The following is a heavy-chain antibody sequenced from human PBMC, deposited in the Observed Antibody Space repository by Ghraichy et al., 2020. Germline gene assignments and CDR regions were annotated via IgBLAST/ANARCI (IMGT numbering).Heavy chain of an antibody. CDR3: AKKRGSWVYGPGLNSFDT. Sequence: GESLNISCAASGFTFSTYAMSWVRQAPGKGLEWVSAISDGGATTYYADAVKGRFTISRDNSKNTLYLEMSRLRVEDTAIYYCAKKRGSWVYGPGLNSFDTWGQGTLVTVSS. CDR1: GFTFSTYA. V-gene: IGHV3-23*01. CDR2: ISDGGATT. J-gene: IGHJ5*02. D-gene: IGHD3-10*01.